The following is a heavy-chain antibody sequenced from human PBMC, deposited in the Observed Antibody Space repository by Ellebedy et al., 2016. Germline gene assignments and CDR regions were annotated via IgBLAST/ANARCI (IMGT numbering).Heavy chain of an antibody. V-gene: IGHV5-51*01. CDR2: IYPGDSDT. CDR3: ARRGNGVDY. D-gene: IGHD2-8*01. J-gene: IGHJ4*02. CDR1: GYRFTSYW. Sequence: GGSLRLXXEGSGYRFTSYWIGWVRQMPGKGLEWMGIIYPGDSDTRYSPSFQGQVTISADKSISTAYLQWSSLKASDTAMYYCARRGNGVDYWGQGTLVTVSS.